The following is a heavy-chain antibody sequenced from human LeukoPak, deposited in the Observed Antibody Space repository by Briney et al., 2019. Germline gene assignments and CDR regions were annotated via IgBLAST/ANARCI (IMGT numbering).Heavy chain of an antibody. CDR3: AREIVGGFNPGAY. Sequence: SETLSLTCTVSPDSTTTNFWSWVRQPPGKGLEWIGEIHRSGSTNYNPSLQSRVTISIDRSKNQIALELSSVTAADTAVYYCAREIVGGFNPGAYWGQGTLVTVSS. CDR2: IHRSGST. J-gene: IGHJ4*02. CDR1: PDSTTTNF. D-gene: IGHD1-14*01. V-gene: IGHV4-4*02.